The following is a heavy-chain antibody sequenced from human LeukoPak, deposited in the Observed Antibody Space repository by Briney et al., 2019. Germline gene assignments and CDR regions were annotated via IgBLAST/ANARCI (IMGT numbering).Heavy chain of an antibody. D-gene: IGHD4-17*01. V-gene: IGHV3-7*01. Sequence: LGGSLRLSCAASGFTFSSYSMSWVRQAPGEGLEWVANIKEDGSHKDYVDSVKGRFTISRDNAKNSLYLQMNSLRAEDTAVYYCARERPYGASALDYWGQGTLVTVSS. CDR1: GFTFSSYS. CDR2: IKEDGSHK. J-gene: IGHJ4*02. CDR3: ARERPYGASALDY.